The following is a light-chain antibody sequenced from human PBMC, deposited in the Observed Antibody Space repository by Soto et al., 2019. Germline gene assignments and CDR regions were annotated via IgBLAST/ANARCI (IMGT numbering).Light chain of an antibody. V-gene: IGLV1-44*01. CDR2: NNN. J-gene: IGLJ1*01. CDR1: SSNIRSNT. CDR3: AAWDDSLNGLV. Sequence: QSVLTQPPSASGTPGQRVTISCSGSSSNIRSNTVNWYQQLPGTAPKLLIYNNNQRPSGVPDRFSGSKSGTSASLAIGGLQSEDEADYYCAAWDDSLNGLVFGTGTKLTVL.